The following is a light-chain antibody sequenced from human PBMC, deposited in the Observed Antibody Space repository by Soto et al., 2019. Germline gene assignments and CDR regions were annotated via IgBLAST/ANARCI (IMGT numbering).Light chain of an antibody. CDR1: SSNIGLND. V-gene: IGLV1-44*01. CDR3: AAWDDRLNGPV. Sequence: QSVLTQPPSASGTPGQTVTISCSGSSSNIGLNDVHWYRQLSGTAPQILIYDTNQQATGVPDRFYGSRSGTSASLAIHGLQSEDEADYHCAAWDDRLNGPVFGGGTKVTVL. CDR2: DTN. J-gene: IGLJ2*01.